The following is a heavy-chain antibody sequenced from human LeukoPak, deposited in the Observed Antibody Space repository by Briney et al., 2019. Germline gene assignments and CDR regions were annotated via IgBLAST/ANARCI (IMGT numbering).Heavy chain of an antibody. CDR1: GFMFSSYS. CDR2: ISGSSTYI. D-gene: IGHD2-2*01. CDR3: AKHPVGLEY. J-gene: IGHJ4*02. Sequence: GGSLRLSCAASGFMFSSYSMNWVRQAPGKGLEWVSSISGSSTYIYYADAVKGRFTISRDNAKDSLYLQMNSLRAEDTAVYYCAKHPVGLEYWGQGALVTVSS. V-gene: IGHV3-21*01.